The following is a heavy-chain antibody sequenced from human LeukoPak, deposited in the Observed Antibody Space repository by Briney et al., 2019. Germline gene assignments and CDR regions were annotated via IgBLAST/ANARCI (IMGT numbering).Heavy chain of an antibody. CDR2: IKQDGSER. D-gene: IGHD2-15*01. V-gene: IGHV3-7*04. CDR1: GFTFSSYW. J-gene: IGHJ4*02. Sequence: GGPLRLSCAAPGFTFSSYWMSWVRQAPGKGLEWVANIKQDGSERYYVDSVKGRFTISRDNAKNSLYLQMNSLRAVDTAVYYCARGPSGGNGFSYWGLGTLVTVSS. CDR3: ARGPSGGNGFSY.